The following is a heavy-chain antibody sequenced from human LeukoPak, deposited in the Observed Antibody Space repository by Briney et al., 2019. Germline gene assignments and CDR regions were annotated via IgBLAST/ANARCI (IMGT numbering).Heavy chain of an antibody. Sequence: GSLGLSFSASGFTFHSHSHKWVRQASGKGLEWVSSLSSSSSYVYYADSVKGRFTISRDNAKNSLYLQMNSLRAEDTAVYYCARDRDGYNEMGDNAFDIWGQGTMVTVSS. CDR2: LSSSSSYV. J-gene: IGHJ3*02. V-gene: IGHV3-21*01. D-gene: IGHD5-24*01. CDR3: ARDRDGYNEMGDNAFDI. CDR1: GFTFHSHS.